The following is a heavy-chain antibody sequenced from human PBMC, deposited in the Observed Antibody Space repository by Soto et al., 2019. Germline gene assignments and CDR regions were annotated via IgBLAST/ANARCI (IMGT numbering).Heavy chain of an antibody. CDR3: ASGHNTQYYYCASGHIPQCYYYMDV. J-gene: IGHJ6*03. CDR1: RGSISTYY. Sequence: SETLSLTCTVSRGSISTYYWSWIRQPPGKGLEWIGYIYYSGSTNYNPSLKSRVTISVDTSKNQFSLKLSSVTAADTAVYYCASGHNTQYYYCASGHIPQCYYYMDVWGKGTTVTVSS. V-gene: IGHV4-59*01. D-gene: IGHD1-26*01. CDR2: IYYSGST.